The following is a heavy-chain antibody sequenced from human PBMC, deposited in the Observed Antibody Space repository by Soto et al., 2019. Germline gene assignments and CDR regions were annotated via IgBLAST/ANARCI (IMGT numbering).Heavy chain of an antibody. CDR2: IYPGDSDS. D-gene: IGHD1-26*01. Sequence: GESLKISCKGSEYTFTSYWIGWVRHMPGKGLEWMGIIYPGDSDSRYSPSFQAQVPISVDKSINTAYLQWSSLKASDTAMYYCARRQSGSLDAFDIWGQGTMVTVSS. CDR3: ARRQSGSLDAFDI. J-gene: IGHJ3*02. CDR1: EYTFTSYW. V-gene: IGHV5-51*01.